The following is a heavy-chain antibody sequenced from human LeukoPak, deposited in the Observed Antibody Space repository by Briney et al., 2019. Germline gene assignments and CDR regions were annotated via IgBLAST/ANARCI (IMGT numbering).Heavy chain of an antibody. V-gene: IGHV4-34*01. J-gene: IGHJ4*02. Sequence: SETLSLTCTVSGASMSDYYWSWIRQPPGKGLEWIGEINHSGSTNYNPSLKSRVTISVDTSKNQFSLKLSSVTAADTAVYYCARRLRAGRLDYWGQGTLVTVSS. CDR3: ARRLRAGRLDY. D-gene: IGHD3-10*01. CDR2: INHSGST. CDR1: GASMSDYY.